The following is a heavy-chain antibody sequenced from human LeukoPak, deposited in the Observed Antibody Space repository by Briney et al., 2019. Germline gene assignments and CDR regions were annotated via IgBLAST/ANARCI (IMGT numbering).Heavy chain of an antibody. V-gene: IGHV4-34*01. CDR1: AGSFSGYY. CDR2: INHSGSF. J-gene: IGHJ4*02. CDR3: ARRPLGSGTYYYFFDS. D-gene: IGHD3-10*01. Sequence: SETLSLTCGVYAGSFSGYYWSWIRQSPGKGLEWIGEINHSGSFNYNPSLKSRVTISVDTSKNQFSLKLSSVTAADTAVYYCARRPLGSGTYYYFFDSWGQGTLVTVSS.